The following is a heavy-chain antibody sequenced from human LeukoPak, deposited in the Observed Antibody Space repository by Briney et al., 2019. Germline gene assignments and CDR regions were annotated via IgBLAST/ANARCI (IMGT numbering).Heavy chain of an antibody. CDR3: ARGNSDYHTFHV. Sequence: SQTLSLTCVIFGDSVSSNSAAWNWIRQSPSRGLEWLGRTYYRSNWYNEYAVSVKSRVTINPDTSKNQFSLQLNSVTPQDTAVYYCARGNSDYHTFHVWGQGTMVTVSS. CDR2: TYYRSNWYN. D-gene: IGHD4-11*01. CDR1: GDSVSSNSAA. V-gene: IGHV6-1*01. J-gene: IGHJ3*01.